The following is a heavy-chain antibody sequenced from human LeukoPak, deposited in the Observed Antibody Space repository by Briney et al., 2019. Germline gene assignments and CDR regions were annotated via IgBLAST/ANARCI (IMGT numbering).Heavy chain of an antibody. CDR1: GGSFSGYY. CDR2: INHSGRT. J-gene: IGHJ5*02. D-gene: IGHD3-10*01. CDR3: ARERLVRGVGYNWFDP. V-gene: IGHV4-34*01. Sequence: SETLSLTCAVYGGSFSGYYWSWIRQPPGKGLEWIGEINHSGRTNYNPSLKSRVTISVDTSKNQFSLKLSSVTAADTAVYYCARERLVRGVGYNWFDPWGQGTLVTVSS.